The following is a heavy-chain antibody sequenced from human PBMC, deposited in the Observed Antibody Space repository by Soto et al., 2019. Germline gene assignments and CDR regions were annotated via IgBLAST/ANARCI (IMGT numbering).Heavy chain of an antibody. CDR3: ARAPQLVAPAATGFDS. V-gene: IGHV3-48*02. Sequence: EVELVESGGGLVQPGGSLRLSCAASGFPFSTYSMSWVRRAPGKGLEWISYISASTLTTFYADSVKGRFTISRDTAQNSLYLQMNSLRDEDTAVYYCARAPQLVAPAATGFDSWGQGTLVTVSS. CDR2: ISASTLTT. D-gene: IGHD2-2*01. J-gene: IGHJ4*02. CDR1: GFPFSTYS.